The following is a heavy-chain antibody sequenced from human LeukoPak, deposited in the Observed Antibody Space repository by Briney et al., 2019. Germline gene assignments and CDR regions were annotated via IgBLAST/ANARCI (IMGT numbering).Heavy chain of an antibody. Sequence: ASVKVSCKASGYTFSGYYMHWVRQAPGQGLESMGWINSNSGARNYAQKFQGRVTFSMDNSISTAYMELSSLRSDDTAIYYCARGRGGATTGFDHWGQGTLVTVSS. CDR3: ARGRGGATTGFDH. CDR1: GYTFSGYY. V-gene: IGHV1-2*02. D-gene: IGHD1-26*01. CDR2: INSNSGAR. J-gene: IGHJ4*02.